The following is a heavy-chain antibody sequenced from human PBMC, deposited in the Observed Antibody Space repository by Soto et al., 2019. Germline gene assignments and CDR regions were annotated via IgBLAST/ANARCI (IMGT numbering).Heavy chain of an antibody. CDR2: IIPIFGTA. D-gene: IGHD4-4*01. Sequence: SVKVSCKASGGTFSSYAISWVRQAPGQGLEWMGGIIPIFGTANYAQKFQGRVTITADESTSTAYMELSSLRSEDTAVYYCERGGYYSNPGYYYYGMDVWGQGTTVTVSS. J-gene: IGHJ6*02. CDR1: GGTFSSYA. CDR3: ERGGYYSNPGYYYYGMDV. V-gene: IGHV1-69*13.